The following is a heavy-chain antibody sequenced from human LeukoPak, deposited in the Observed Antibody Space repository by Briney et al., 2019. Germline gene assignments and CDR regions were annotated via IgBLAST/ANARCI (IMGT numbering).Heavy chain of an antibody. Sequence: GGSLRLSCAVSGITLSNYGMSWVRQVPGKGLEWVSGISGSGGNTYYADSVKGRFTISRDNSKNTLYLQMNSLRAEDTAVYFCAKRGVVIRVFLVGFHKEASYSDSWGQGALVTVSS. J-gene: IGHJ4*02. CDR1: GITLSNYG. CDR2: ISGSGGNT. V-gene: IGHV3-23*01. CDR3: AKRGVVIRVFLVGFHKEASYSDS. D-gene: IGHD3-10*01.